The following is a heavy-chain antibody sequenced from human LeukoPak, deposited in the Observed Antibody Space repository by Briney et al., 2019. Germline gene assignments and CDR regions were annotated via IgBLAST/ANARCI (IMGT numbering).Heavy chain of an antibody. D-gene: IGHD3-22*01. J-gene: IGHJ4*02. CDR3: ASSNYYDSSGHDY. V-gene: IGHV4-59*01. CDR2: IYYSGGT. Sequence: PSETLSLTCTVSGGSISSYYWSWIRQPPGKGLEWIGYIYYSGGTNYNPSLKSRVTISVDTSKNQFSLKLSSVTAADTAVYYCASSNYYDSSGHDYWGQGTLVTVSS. CDR1: GGSISSYY.